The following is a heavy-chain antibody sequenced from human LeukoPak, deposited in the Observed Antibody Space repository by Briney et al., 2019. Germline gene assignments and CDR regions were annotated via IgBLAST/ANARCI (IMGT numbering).Heavy chain of an antibody. J-gene: IGHJ6*03. CDR3: ARLQHPNRYIDV. D-gene: IGHD2-8*01. Sequence: SETLSLTCAVDGGSFTIYSWTWIRQPPGKGLEWIGSIYHSGSTYYNPSLKSRVTISVDTSKNQFSLKVSSVTVADMATFYCARLQHPNRYIDVWGKGITVSISS. V-gene: IGHV4-34*01. CDR1: GGSFTIYS. CDR2: IYHSGST.